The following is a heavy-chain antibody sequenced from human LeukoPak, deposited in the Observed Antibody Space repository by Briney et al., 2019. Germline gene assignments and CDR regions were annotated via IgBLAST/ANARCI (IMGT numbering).Heavy chain of an antibody. D-gene: IGHD5-12*01. CDR3: ARSGYSGYDPHYYYYYGMDV. V-gene: IGHV3-21*01. CDR2: ISSSSTYI. J-gene: IGHJ6*02. Sequence: PGGSLRLSCAASGFTFSSYNMNWVRQAPGKGLEWVSSISSSSTYIYYADSVKGRFTISRDNAKNSLYLQMNSLRAEDTAVYYCARSGYSGYDPHYYYYYGMDVWGQGTTVTVSS. CDR1: GFTFSSYN.